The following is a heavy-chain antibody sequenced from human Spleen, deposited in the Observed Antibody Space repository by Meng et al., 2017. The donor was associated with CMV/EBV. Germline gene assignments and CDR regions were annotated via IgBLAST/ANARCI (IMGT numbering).Heavy chain of an antibody. CDR2: IYYRGST. Sequence: SETLSLTCTVSGGSISSSTYYWGWIRQPPGKGLEWIGSIYYRGSTYYNPSLKSRVTISVDTSKNQFSLKLSSVTAADTAVYYCVRDSANFGALSPFDYWGQGILVTVSS. J-gene: IGHJ4*02. V-gene: IGHV4-39*07. D-gene: IGHD3-10*01. CDR1: GGSISSSTYY. CDR3: VRDSANFGALSPFDY.